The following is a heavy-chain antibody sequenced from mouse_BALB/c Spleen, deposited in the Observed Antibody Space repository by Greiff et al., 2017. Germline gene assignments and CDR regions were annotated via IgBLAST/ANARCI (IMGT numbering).Heavy chain of an antibody. CDR1: GFTFTDYY. V-gene: IGHV7-3*02. CDR3: ARDITTVVAYYFDY. D-gene: IGHD1-1*01. J-gene: IGHJ2*01. CDR2: IRNKANGYTT. Sequence: EVQRVESGGGLVQPGGSLRLSCATSGFTFTDYYMSWVRQPPGKALEWLGFIRNKANGYTTEYSASVKGRFTISRDNSQSILYLQMNTLRAEDSATYYCARDITTVVAYYFDYWGQGTTLTVSS.